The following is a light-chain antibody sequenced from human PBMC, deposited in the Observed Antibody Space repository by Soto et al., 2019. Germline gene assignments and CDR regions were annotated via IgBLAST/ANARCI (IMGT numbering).Light chain of an antibody. Sequence: DIQMTQSPSSLSASVGDRVTITCQASQDITDYLNWYQQKPGKAPKLLIYDASNLETGVPSRFSGSGSGTDFTFTISPLQPEDIATYYCKQFHNLPYTFGQGTKLEIK. CDR3: KQFHNLPYT. V-gene: IGKV1-33*01. CDR1: QDITDY. J-gene: IGKJ2*01. CDR2: DAS.